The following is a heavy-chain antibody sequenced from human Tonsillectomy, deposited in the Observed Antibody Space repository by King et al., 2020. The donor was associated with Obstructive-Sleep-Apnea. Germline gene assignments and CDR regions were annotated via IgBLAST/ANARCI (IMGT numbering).Heavy chain of an antibody. CDR1: GFSLSNARMG. V-gene: IGHV2-26*01. Sequence: TLKESGPVLVKPTETLTLTCTVSGFSLSNARMGVSWIRQPPGKALAWLAHIFSNDEKSYSTSLKSRPTISKDTSKSQVVLTMTNMDPVDTATYFCARDLAAAGPDDINWFDPWGQGTLVTVSS. CDR2: IFSNDEK. CDR3: ARDLAAAGPDDINWFDP. J-gene: IGHJ5*02. D-gene: IGHD6-13*01.